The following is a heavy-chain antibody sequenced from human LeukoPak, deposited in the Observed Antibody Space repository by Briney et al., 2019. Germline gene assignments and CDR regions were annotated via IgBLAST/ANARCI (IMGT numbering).Heavy chain of an antibody. CDR1: GFTFSSYW. V-gene: IGHV3-74*01. J-gene: IGHJ3*02. CDR3: ARSSGAFDI. Sequence: PGGSLRLSCAASGFTFSSYWMHWVRQAPGKGPVWVSRINSDGSTTTYADSVKGRFTISRDNAKNTLYLQMNSLRAEDTAVYYCARSSGAFDIWGQGTMVTVSS. D-gene: IGHD6-6*01. CDR2: INSDGSTT.